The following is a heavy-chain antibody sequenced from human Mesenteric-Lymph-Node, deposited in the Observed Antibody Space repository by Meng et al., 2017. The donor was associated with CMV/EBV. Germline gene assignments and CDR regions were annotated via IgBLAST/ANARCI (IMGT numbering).Heavy chain of an antibody. Sequence: GGSLRLSCAASGFTVSSNYMSWVRQAPGKGLEWVSTISGGGENTHYADSVKGRFTISRDNSKNTLYLQMNSLRAEDTAVYHCAKDVGGDWHFDYWGQGTLVTVSS. CDR2: ISGGGENT. CDR3: AKDVGGDWHFDY. J-gene: IGHJ4*02. D-gene: IGHD2-21*01. CDR1: GFTVSSNY. V-gene: IGHV3-23*01.